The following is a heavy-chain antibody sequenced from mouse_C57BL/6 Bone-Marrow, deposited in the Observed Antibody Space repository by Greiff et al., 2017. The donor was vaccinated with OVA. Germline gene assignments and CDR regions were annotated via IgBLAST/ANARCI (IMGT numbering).Heavy chain of an antibody. J-gene: IGHJ2*01. Sequence: QVQLQQPGAELVKPGASVKLSCKASGYTFTSYWMHWVKQRPGQGLEWIGMIQPNSGSTNYNEKFKIKATLTVDKSSSTAYMQLSSLTSEDSAVYYCAPKFYFDYWGQGTTLTVSS. CDR1: GYTFTSYW. CDR2: IQPNSGST. V-gene: IGHV1-64*01. CDR3: APKFYFDY.